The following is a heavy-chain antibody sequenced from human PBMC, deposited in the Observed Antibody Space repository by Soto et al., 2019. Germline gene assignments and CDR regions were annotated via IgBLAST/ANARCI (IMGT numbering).Heavy chain of an antibody. J-gene: IGHJ6*02. CDR1: GYTFTSYG. CDR2: ISAYNGNT. CDR3: ARDPSYSDYDYYYQYCMDF. V-gene: IGHV1-18*01. D-gene: IGHD5-12*01. Sequence: ASVKVSCNASGYTFTSYGISWVRQAPGQGLEWMGWISAYNGNTNYAQKLQGRVTMTTDTYTSTAYMQLRSLRSDDTAVYYCARDPSYSDYDYYYQYCMDFWGQGTTVTVSS.